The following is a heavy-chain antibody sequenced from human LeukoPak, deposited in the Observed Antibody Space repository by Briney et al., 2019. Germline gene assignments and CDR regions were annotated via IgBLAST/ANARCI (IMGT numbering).Heavy chain of an antibody. Sequence: PGGSLRLSCVASGITFSNYAVSWVRQAPEKGLDWVSVISGSAHKIRYADSVKGRFTISRDNSENIVYLQMNSLRAEDTAVYYCARDLSGSYLITALDYWGQGTLVTVSS. V-gene: IGHV3-23*01. CDR3: ARDLSGSYLITALDY. CDR2: ISGSAHKI. D-gene: IGHD1-26*01. CDR1: GITFSNYA. J-gene: IGHJ4*02.